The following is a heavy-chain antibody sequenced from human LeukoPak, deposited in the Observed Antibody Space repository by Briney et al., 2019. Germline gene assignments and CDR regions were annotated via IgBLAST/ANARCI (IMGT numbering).Heavy chain of an antibody. Sequence: GGSLRLSCAASGFTFSGSAMHWVRQASGKGLEWVGRIRSKAHSYATAYAASVKGRFTISRDDSKNTAYLQMNSLKTEDTAVYYCTRHGGRDYYDSTEDAFDIWGQGTMVTVSS. J-gene: IGHJ3*02. CDR3: TRHGGRDYYDSTEDAFDI. CDR1: GFTFSGSA. V-gene: IGHV3-73*01. CDR2: IRSKAHSYAT. D-gene: IGHD3-22*01.